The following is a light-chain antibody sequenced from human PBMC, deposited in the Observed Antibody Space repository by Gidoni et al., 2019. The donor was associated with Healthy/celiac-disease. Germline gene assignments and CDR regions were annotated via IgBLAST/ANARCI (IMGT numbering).Light chain of an antibody. CDR3: QQYNNWPIT. Sequence: TLSVSPGERATLPCRASQRVSSNLAWYQQKPGQAPRLLIYGASTRATGIPARFSGSGSGTEFTLTISSLQSEDFAVYYCQQYNNWPITFGQGTRLEIK. J-gene: IGKJ5*01. V-gene: IGKV3-15*01. CDR1: QRVSSN. CDR2: GAS.